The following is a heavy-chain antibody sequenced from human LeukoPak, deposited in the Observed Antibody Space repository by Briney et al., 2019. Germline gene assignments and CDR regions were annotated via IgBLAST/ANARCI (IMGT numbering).Heavy chain of an antibody. CDR2: INPNSGGT. J-gene: IGHJ4*02. D-gene: IGHD3-22*01. CDR1: GYTFTGYY. Sequence: GASVTVSCKASGYTFTGYYMHWVRQAPGQGLEWMGRINPNSGGTNYAQKFEGRVTMPRDTSISTAYMELSRLRSDDTAVYYCARASYDNPDYWGQGTLVTVSS. CDR3: ARASYDNPDY. V-gene: IGHV1-2*06.